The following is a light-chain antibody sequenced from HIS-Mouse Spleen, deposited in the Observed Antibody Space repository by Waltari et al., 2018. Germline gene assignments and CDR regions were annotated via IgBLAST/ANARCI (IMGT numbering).Light chain of an antibody. CDR2: DVS. CDR3: SSYTSSSNYV. J-gene: IGLJ1*01. CDR1: SSDVGGYYY. V-gene: IGLV2-14*03. Sequence: QSALTQPASVSGSPGQSITLSCTGTSSDVGGYYYVRWYQQHPGKAPKLMIYDVSNRPSGVSNRFSGSKSGNTASLTISGLQAEDEADYYCSSYTSSSNYVFGTGTKVTVL.